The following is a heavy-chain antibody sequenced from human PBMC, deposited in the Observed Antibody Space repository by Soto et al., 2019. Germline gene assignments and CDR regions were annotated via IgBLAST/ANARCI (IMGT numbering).Heavy chain of an antibody. V-gene: IGHV3-23*01. Sequence: GGSLRLSCAASGFTFSIYAMSWVRQAPGKGLEWVSAISGSGGSTYYADSVKGRFTISRDNSKNTLYLQMNSLRAEDTAIYYCAKERYSSSWKNPVGFDYWGQGTLVTVSS. CDR1: GFTFSIYA. CDR3: AKERYSSSWKNPVGFDY. CDR2: ISGSGGST. D-gene: IGHD6-13*01. J-gene: IGHJ4*02.